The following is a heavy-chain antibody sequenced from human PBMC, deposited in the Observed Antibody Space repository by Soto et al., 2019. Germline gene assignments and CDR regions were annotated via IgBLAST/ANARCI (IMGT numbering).Heavy chain of an antibody. D-gene: IGHD6-13*01. Sequence: ASGKVSCKASCYAFTGDGISWVRQAPGQWLEWMGWIRAYNGNTNYAQKLQGRVTMTTDTSTSTAYMELRSLRSDDTAVYYCARDQRLGIAAAGTFPAVPSLEYYYGMDVWGQGTTVTVSS. J-gene: IGHJ6*02. CDR3: ARDQRLGIAAAGTFPAVPSLEYYYGMDV. V-gene: IGHV1-18*04. CDR2: IRAYNGNT. CDR1: CYAFTGDG.